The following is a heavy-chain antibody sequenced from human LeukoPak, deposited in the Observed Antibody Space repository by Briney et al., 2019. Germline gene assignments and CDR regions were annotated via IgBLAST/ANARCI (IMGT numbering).Heavy chain of an antibody. CDR1: GFTFSSYG. J-gene: IGHJ4*02. CDR2: ISYDGSNK. V-gene: IGHV3-30*18. D-gene: IGHD2-2*01. Sequence: PGGSLRLSCAASGFTFSSYGMHWVRQAPGKGLEWVAVISYDGSNKYYADSMKGRFTISRDNSKNTLYLQMNSLRAEDTAVYYCAKARIVVVPVAPFDYWGQGTLVTVSS. CDR3: AKARIVVVPVAPFDY.